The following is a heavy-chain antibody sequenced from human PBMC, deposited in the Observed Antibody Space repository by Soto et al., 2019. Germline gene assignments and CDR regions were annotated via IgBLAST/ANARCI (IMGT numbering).Heavy chain of an antibody. V-gene: IGHV4-61*01. Sequence: QVQLQESGPGLVKPSETLSLTCTVSGGSVSSATYYWNWIRQPPGKGLEWIGSVYYSGTPNYNPSIKSRVTISMDTSYNRLSLKLRSVTAADTAVYYCARDLYLRTGPWGMDVWGQGTTVTVSS. CDR3: ARDLYLRTGPWGMDV. CDR2: VYYSGTP. J-gene: IGHJ6*02. CDR1: GGSVSSATYY. D-gene: IGHD3-9*01.